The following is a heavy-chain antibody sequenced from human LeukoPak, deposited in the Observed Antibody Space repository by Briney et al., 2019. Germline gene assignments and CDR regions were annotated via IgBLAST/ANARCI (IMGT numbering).Heavy chain of an antibody. J-gene: IGHJ5*02. CDR3: ARDPYYGSSVGWFDP. V-gene: IGHV1-2*06. Sequence: ASVKVSCKASGYTFTGYYMHWVRQAPGQGLEWMGRINPNSGGTNYAQKFQGRVTMTRDTSISTAYMEMSSLRYDDTALYYCARDPYYGSSVGWFDPWGQGTLVTVSS. CDR1: GYTFTGYY. CDR2: INPNSGGT. D-gene: IGHD3-22*01.